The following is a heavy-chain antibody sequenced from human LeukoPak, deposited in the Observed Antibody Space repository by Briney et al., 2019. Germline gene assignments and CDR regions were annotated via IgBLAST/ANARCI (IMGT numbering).Heavy chain of an antibody. J-gene: IGHJ4*02. CDR2: ISWNSGSI. CDR1: GFTFDDYA. D-gene: IGHD6-6*01. CDR3: AKGRSSSSGGGFDY. V-gene: IGHV3-9*01. Sequence: GGSLRLSCAASGFTFDDYAMHWVRQAPGKGLEWVSGISWNSGSIGYADSVKGRFTISRDNAKNSLYLQMNSLRAEDTALYYCAKGRSSSSGGGFDYWGQGTPVTVSS.